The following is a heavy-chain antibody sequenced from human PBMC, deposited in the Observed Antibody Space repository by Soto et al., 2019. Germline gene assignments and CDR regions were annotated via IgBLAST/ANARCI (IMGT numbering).Heavy chain of an antibody. Sequence: EVQLVESGGGLVQPGRSLRLSCAASGFTFDDYAMHWVRQAPGKGLEWVSGISWNSDSMAYADSVRGRFTISRDNAKNSLYLQMNSLRSEDTALYYCAKAEAHCSGGSCYSTFDYWGQGTLVTFSS. D-gene: IGHD2-15*01. CDR1: GFTFDDYA. CDR2: ISWNSDSM. J-gene: IGHJ4*02. CDR3: AKAEAHCSGGSCYSTFDY. V-gene: IGHV3-9*01.